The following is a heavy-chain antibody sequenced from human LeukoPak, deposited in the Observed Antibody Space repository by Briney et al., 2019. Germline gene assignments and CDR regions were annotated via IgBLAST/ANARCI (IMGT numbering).Heavy chain of an antibody. J-gene: IGHJ5*02. CDR2: IRSKAYGGTT. Sequence: GGSLRLSCTASGFTFGDYAMSWVRQAPGKGLEWVGFIRSKAYGGTTGYAASVKGRFTISRDDSKSIAYLQMNSLKTEDTAVYYCTRDRDIVVVVAATPVFWFDPWGQGTLVTVSS. CDR3: TRDRDIVVVVAATPVFWFDP. CDR1: GFTFGDYA. D-gene: IGHD2-15*01. V-gene: IGHV3-49*04.